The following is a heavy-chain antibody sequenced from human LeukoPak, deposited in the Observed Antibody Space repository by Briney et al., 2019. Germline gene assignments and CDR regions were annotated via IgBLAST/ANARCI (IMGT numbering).Heavy chain of an antibody. CDR3: ASSGSDYYGSGMGYFDY. Sequence: PSETLSLTCAVYGGSFSGYYWSWIRQPPGKGLEWIGEINHSGSTNYNPSLKSRVTISVDTSKNQFPLKLSSVTAADTAVYYCASSGSDYYGSGMGYFDYWGQGTLVTVSS. D-gene: IGHD3-10*01. CDR2: INHSGST. J-gene: IGHJ4*02. V-gene: IGHV4-34*01. CDR1: GGSFSGYY.